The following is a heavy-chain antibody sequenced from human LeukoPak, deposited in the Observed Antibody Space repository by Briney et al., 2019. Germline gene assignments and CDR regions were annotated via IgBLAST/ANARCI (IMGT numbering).Heavy chain of an antibody. J-gene: IGHJ4*02. CDR3: ARDLPFGD. CDR2: IHPSSGAT. Sequence: EASVKVSCKASGYTFIAYHMHWVRQAPGQGLEWMGRIHPSSGATNYAQRFQGRVTLTRDTSINTAYMELSRLTSDDTAVYYCARDLPFGDWGQGTLVTVSS. V-gene: IGHV1-2*06. CDR1: GYTFIAYH. D-gene: IGHD3-10*01.